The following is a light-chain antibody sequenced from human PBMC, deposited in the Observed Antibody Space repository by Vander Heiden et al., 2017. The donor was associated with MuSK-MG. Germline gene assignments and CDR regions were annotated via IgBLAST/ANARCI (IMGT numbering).Light chain of an antibody. Sequence: SYVLTQPPSVSVAPGKTARISCGGDNIGSTSVHWYQQKPGQAPVLVIYNDSDRPSGIPERFSCSNSGNTATLTISRVEVGDEADYYCQVWDNSSDHVVFGGGTKLTVL. CDR3: QVWDNSSDHVV. CDR1: NIGSTS. J-gene: IGLJ2*01. V-gene: IGLV3-21*04. CDR2: NDS.